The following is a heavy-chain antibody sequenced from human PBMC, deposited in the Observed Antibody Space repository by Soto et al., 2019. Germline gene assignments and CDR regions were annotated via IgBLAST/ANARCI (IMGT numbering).Heavy chain of an antibody. V-gene: IGHV3-21*01. J-gene: IGHJ6*03. CDR2: ISSSSSYI. D-gene: IGHD3-16*01. CDR3: ARDFTGGAGGNYDYMDV. CDR1: GFTFSSYS. Sequence: EVQLVESGGGLVKPGGSLRLSCAASGFTFSSYSMNWVRQAPGKGLEWVSSISSSSSYIYYADSVKGRFTISRDNAKNSLYLQMNSLRAEDTAVYYCARDFTGGAGGNYDYMDVWGKGTTVTVSS.